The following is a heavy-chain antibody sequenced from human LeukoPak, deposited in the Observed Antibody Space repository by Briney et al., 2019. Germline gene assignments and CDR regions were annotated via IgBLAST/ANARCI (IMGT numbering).Heavy chain of an antibody. CDR3: ARFGVDYDMDV. Sequence: SETLSLTCAVYGGSFSGYYWSWIRQPPGRGLEWIGQIHYSGRPDYNPSLKSRVTISVDTSKNQLSLKVTSVTGADTAVYYCARFGVDYDMDVWGQGTTVTVSS. V-gene: IGHV4-34*01. CDR2: IHYSGRP. J-gene: IGHJ6*02. D-gene: IGHD3-16*01. CDR1: GGSFSGYY.